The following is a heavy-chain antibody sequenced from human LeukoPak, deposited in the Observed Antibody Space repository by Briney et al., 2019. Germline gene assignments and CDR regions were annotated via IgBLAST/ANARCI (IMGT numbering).Heavy chain of an antibody. D-gene: IGHD3-16*01. V-gene: IGHV1-69*05. CDR2: IIPIFGTA. J-gene: IGHJ4*02. Sequence: ASVKVSCKASGGTFSSYAISWVRQAPGQGLEWMGGIIPIFGTANYAQKFQGRVTITTDKSTSTAYMKLSSLRSEDTAVYYCARGEMITFGGVFDYWGQGTLVTVSS. CDR1: GGTFSSYA. CDR3: ARGEMITFGGVFDY.